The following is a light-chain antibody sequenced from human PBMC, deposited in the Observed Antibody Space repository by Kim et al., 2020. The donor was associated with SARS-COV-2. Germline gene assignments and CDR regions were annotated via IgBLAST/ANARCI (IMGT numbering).Light chain of an antibody. V-gene: IGLV2-23*02. CDR1: SSDVRSYNL. CDR3: CSYAGSSTLV. CDR2: EVS. Sequence: GQSITISCTGTSSDVRSYNLVSWYQQHPVKAPKLRIYEVSKRPSGVSSRFSGSKSGNTASLTISGLQAEDEADYYCCSYAGSSTLVFGGGTQLTVL. J-gene: IGLJ2*01.